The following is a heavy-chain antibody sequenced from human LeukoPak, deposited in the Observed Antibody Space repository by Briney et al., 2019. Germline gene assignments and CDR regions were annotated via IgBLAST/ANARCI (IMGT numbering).Heavy chain of an antibody. J-gene: IGHJ4*02. CDR2: ISGSGGST. V-gene: IGHV3-23*01. CDR1: GFTFSSYA. CDR3: AKGPDSSSWLLYYFDY. D-gene: IGHD6-13*01. Sequence: GGSLRLSCAASGFTFSSYAMSWVRQAPGKGLEWVSAISGSGGSTYYADSVKGRFTISRDNSKNTLYLQMNSLRAEDTAVYYCAKGPDSSSWLLYYFDYWGQGTLVTVSS.